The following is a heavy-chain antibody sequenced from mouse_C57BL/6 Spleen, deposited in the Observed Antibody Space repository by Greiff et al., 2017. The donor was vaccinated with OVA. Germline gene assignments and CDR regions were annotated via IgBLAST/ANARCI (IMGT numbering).Heavy chain of an antibody. CDR2: IRSKSSNYAT. CDR3: VREGGDFITTPYAMDY. J-gene: IGHJ4*01. CDR1: GFTFNTYA. V-gene: IGHV10-3*01. D-gene: IGHD1-1*01. Sequence: EVMLVESGGGLVQPTGSLKLSCAASGFTFNTYAMHWVRQAPGKGLEWVARIRSKSSNYATYYADSVKDRFTISRDDSQSMLYLQMNNLKTEDTAMYYCVREGGDFITTPYAMDYWGQGTSVTVSS.